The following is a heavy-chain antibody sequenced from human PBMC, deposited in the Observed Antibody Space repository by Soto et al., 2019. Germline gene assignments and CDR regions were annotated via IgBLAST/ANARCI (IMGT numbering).Heavy chain of an antibody. CDR1: GFTFSSYW. CDR3: ARDQVVSSCPGVASTPCHIGYYYYYMDV. D-gene: IGHD2-15*01. CDR2: IKQDGSEK. V-gene: IGHV3-7*01. J-gene: IGHJ6*03. Sequence: GGSLRLSCAASGFTFSSYWMSWVRQAPGKGLEWVANIKQDGSEKYYVDSVKGRFTISRDNAKNSLYLQMNSLRAQDTAADYCARDQVVSSCPGVASTPCHIGYYYYYMDVWGKGTTVTVSS.